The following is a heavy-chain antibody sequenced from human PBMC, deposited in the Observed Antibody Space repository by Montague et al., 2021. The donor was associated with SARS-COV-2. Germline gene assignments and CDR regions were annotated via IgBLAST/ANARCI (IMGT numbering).Heavy chain of an antibody. CDR2: WYQNGAT. Sequence: SETLSLTCSVSGFSISSGYHWGWIRQTPGKGLEWIGSWYQNGATYYSPSLKRPVTILLDTSKNQFSLSLTPVTAADTAVYYCARSGVGTFDFSYFDSWGQGSLVIVSS. CDR3: ARSGVGTFDFSYFDS. J-gene: IGHJ4*02. V-gene: IGHV4-38-2*02. CDR1: GFSISSGYH. D-gene: IGHD2/OR15-2a*01.